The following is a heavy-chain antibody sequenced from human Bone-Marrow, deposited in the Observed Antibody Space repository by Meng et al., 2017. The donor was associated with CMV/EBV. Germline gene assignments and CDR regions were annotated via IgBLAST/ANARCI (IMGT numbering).Heavy chain of an antibody. Sequence: GGSLRLSCAASGFTFSSYEMNWVRQAPGKGLEWVSYISSSGSTIYYADSVKGRFTISRDNAKNSRYLQMNSLRAEDTAVYYCAREEAAHYYYYGMDVWGQGTTVTVSS. CDR1: GFTFSSYE. V-gene: IGHV3-48*03. J-gene: IGHJ6*02. CDR2: ISSSGSTI. CDR3: AREEAAHYYYYGMDV. D-gene: IGHD2-15*01.